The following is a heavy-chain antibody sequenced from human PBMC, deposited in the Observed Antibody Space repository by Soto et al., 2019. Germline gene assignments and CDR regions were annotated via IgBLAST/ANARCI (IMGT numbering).Heavy chain of an antibody. V-gene: IGHV3-53*04. Sequence: EVQLVESGGGLVQPGGSLRLSCAASGFTVSSYYMSWVRQAPGKGLEWVSVIYSGGSTYYADSVKGRFTISRHNSKNTLFLQMNSLRAEDTAVYYCARDLVQVAVAGNYYYGMDVWGQGTTVTVSS. J-gene: IGHJ6*02. CDR1: GFTVSSYY. CDR3: ARDLVQVAVAGNYYYGMDV. D-gene: IGHD6-19*01. CDR2: IYSGGST.